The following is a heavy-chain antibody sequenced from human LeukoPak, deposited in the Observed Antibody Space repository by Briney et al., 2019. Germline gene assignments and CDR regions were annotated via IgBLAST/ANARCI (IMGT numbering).Heavy chain of an antibody. CDR3: ARDSGGYVPIFDY. J-gene: IGHJ4*02. CDR2: NYHSGST. Sequence: SETLSLTCTVSGYSISSGYYWGWIRQPPGKGLEWIGSNYHSGSTYYNPSLKSRVTISVDTSKNQFSLKLSSVTAADTAVYYCARDSGGYVPIFDYWGQGTLVTVSS. D-gene: IGHD5-12*01. CDR1: GYSISSGYY. V-gene: IGHV4-38-2*02.